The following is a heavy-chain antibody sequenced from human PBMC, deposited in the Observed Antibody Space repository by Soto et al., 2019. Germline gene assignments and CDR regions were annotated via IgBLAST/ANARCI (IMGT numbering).Heavy chain of an antibody. J-gene: IGHJ6*02. V-gene: IGHV3-30*18. CDR2: ISYDGSNK. D-gene: IGHD1-26*01. Sequence: GGSLRLSCAATGFTFSSYGMHWVRQAPGKGLEWVAVISYDGSNKYYADSVKGRFTISRDNSKNTLYLQMNSLRAEDTAVYYCAKDQWELLTSMDVWGQGTTVTVSS. CDR1: GFTFSSYG. CDR3: AKDQWELLTSMDV.